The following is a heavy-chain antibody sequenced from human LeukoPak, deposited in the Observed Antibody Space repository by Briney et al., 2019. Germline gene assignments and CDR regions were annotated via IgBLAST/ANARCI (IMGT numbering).Heavy chain of an antibody. CDR2: IIPIFGTA. V-gene: IGHV1-69*01. CDR1: GGTFSSYA. D-gene: IGHD5-12*01. Sequence: SSVKVSCKASGGTFSSYANSWVRQAPGQGLEWMGGIIPIFGTANYAQEFQGRVTITAYESTSTAYMELSSLRSEHAVVYYCAGEATVATLDYWGQGTLVTVSS. J-gene: IGHJ4*02. CDR3: AGEATVATLDY.